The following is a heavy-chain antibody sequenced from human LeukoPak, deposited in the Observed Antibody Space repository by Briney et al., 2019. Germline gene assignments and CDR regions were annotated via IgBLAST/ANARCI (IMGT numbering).Heavy chain of an antibody. Sequence: SGGSLRLSCAASGFTFSNYNMNWVRQAPGKGLEWVSYITTSSSNIAYADSVKGRFTISRDNAKSSLYLQMNSLRAEDTAVYYCARRYFDYWGQGTLVTVSS. V-gene: IGHV3-48*01. CDR2: ITTSSSNI. J-gene: IGHJ4*02. CDR1: GFTFSNYN. CDR3: ARRYFDY.